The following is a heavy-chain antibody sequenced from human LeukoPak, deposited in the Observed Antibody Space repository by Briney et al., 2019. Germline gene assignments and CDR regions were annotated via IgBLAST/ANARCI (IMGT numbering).Heavy chain of an antibody. CDR3: ARDSTRYYYGSGSYYSPSTNWFDP. CDR2: IIPILGIA. D-gene: IGHD3-10*01. J-gene: IGHJ5*02. V-gene: IGHV1-69*04. Sequence: GASVKVSCKASGGTFSSYTISWVRQAPGQGLEWMGRIIPILGIANYAQKFQGRVTITADKSTSTAYMELSSLRSEDTAVYYCARDSTRYYYGSGSYYSPSTNWFDPWGQGALVTVSS. CDR1: GGTFSSYT.